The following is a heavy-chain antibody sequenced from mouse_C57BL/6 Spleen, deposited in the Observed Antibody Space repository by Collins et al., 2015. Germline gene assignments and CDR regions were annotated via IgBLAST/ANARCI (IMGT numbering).Heavy chain of an antibody. D-gene: IGHD2-5*01. CDR3: ARVAYNNDAMDY. CDR1: GYTFTSYW. CDR2: IHPNSGST. J-gene: IGHJ4*01. V-gene: IGHV1-64*01. Sequence: QVQLQQPGAELVKPGASVKVSCKASGYTFTSYWMHWVKQRPGQGLEWIGLIHPNSGSTNYSEKFKSKATLTVDKSSSTVYIELSSLTSEDSAVYYCARVAYNNDAMDYWGQGTSVTVSS.